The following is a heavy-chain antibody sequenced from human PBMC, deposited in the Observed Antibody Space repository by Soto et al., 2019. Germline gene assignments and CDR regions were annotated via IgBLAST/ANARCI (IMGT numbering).Heavy chain of an antibody. CDR3: ATRYLYYYDSSGYSP. D-gene: IGHD3-22*01. V-gene: IGHV1-24*01. J-gene: IGHJ5*02. Sequence: VASVKVSCKVSGYTLTELSMHWVRQAPGKGLEWMGGFDPEDGETIYAQKFQGRVTMTEDTSTDTAYMELSSLRSEDTAVYYCATRYLYYYDSSGYSPWGQGTLVTVSS. CDR2: FDPEDGET. CDR1: GYTLTELS.